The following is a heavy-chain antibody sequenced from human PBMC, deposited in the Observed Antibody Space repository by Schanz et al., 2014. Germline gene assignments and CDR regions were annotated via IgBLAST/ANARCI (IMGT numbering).Heavy chain of an antibody. CDR2: ISDSGTYT. J-gene: IGHJ4*02. CDR1: GFVFGDYY. Sequence: QVQVVQSGGGLVKPGGSLRLSCVASGFVFGDYYMTWIRQAPGKGLEWLSYISDSGTYTNYADSVKGRFTISRDNAKSSLYLQMNSLRVEDTAVYYCAASSGWHPSTDYWGQGTLVTVSS. D-gene: IGHD6-19*01. CDR3: AASSGWHPSTDY. V-gene: IGHV3-11*05.